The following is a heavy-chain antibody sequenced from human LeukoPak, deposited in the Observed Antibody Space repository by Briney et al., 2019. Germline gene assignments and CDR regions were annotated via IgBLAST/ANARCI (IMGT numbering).Heavy chain of an antibody. Sequence: GGSLRLSCAASGFTFSSYAMSWVRQAPGKGLEWVSIIGGSGSSSYYADSVRGRFTISRDNSKNTLYLRLNSLRVEDTAVYYCAKAAIDYYDTSGTFDYWGQGTLVTVPS. CDR3: AKAAIDYYDTSGTFDY. D-gene: IGHD3-22*01. J-gene: IGHJ4*02. CDR2: IGGSGSSS. CDR1: GFTFSSYA. V-gene: IGHV3-23*01.